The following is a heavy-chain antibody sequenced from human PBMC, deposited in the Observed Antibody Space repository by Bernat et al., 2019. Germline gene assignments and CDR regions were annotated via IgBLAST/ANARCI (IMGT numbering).Heavy chain of an antibody. J-gene: IGHJ4*02. CDR1: GFTFSSYG. CDR3: AREYCTGGVCSSFDY. D-gene: IGHD2-8*02. V-gene: IGHV3-33*01. Sequence: QVQLVESGGGVVQPGRSLRLSCAASGFTFSSYGMHWVRQAPGKGLEWVAVIWYDGSNKYYADSVKGRFTISRDNSKNTPYLQMNSLRAEDTAVYYCAREYCTGGVCSSFDYWGQGTLVTVSS. CDR2: IWYDGSNK.